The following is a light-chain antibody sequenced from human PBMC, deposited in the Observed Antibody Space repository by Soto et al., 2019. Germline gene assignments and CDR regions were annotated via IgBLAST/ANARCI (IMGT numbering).Light chain of an antibody. Sequence: EIVLTQSPGTLSLSPGERATLSCRASQSVSSSYLAWYQQKPGQAPRLLIYGASSRPTGIPDRFSGSGSGTDLTLTISRLEPEDFAVYYCQQYGSSPRTFGQGTKVEIK. CDR3: QQYGSSPRT. CDR2: GAS. V-gene: IGKV3-20*01. CDR1: QSVSSSY. J-gene: IGKJ1*01.